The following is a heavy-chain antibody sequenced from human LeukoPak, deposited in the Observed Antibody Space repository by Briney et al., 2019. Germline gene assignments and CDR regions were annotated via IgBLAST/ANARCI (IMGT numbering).Heavy chain of an antibody. CDR2: ISGSGTTI. J-gene: IGHJ2*01. Sequence: GGSLRLSCAASGFNFNDFYMSWIRQAPGKGLEWISYISGSGTTIYYADSVKGRFTISRDNAKNSVYLQLTSLRDEDTAVYYCARPWNHCDSGGYLGFGDWYFDLWGRGTLVTVSS. D-gene: IGHD3-22*01. V-gene: IGHV3-11*04. CDR3: ARPWNHCDSGGYLGFGDWYFDL. CDR1: GFNFNDFY.